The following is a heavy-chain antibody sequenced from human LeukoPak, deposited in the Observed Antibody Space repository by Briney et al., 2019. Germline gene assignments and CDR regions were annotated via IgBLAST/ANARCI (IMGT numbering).Heavy chain of an antibody. CDR1: GYTFTGYY. D-gene: IGHD3-3*01. CDR2: ITPNTGDT. J-gene: IGHJ4*02. V-gene: IGHV1-2*06. CDR3: ARDLVGGIWSAGF. Sequence: ASVKVSCKTSGYTFTGYYVHSGRQAPGQGLEWMGRITPNTGDTIYAQRFQGRATMTRDTSISAAYMELSSLRSDDTAIYYCARDLVGGIWSAGFWGQGTLVTVSS.